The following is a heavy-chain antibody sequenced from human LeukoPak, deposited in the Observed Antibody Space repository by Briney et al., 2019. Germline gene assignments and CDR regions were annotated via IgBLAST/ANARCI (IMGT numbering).Heavy chain of an antibody. CDR1: GGSFSDYY. J-gene: IGHJ4*02. CDR3: ARGPSSGSGSLYFDH. CDR2: INDSGST. V-gene: IGHV4-34*01. D-gene: IGHD3-10*01. Sequence: PSETLSLTCAVYGGSFSDYYWGWIRQPPGKSLEWIGEINDSGSTNYNASLTSRVSMSVDTSKNQFSLKLTSVTAAATALYFCARGPSSGSGSLYFDHWGQTLLVTVSS.